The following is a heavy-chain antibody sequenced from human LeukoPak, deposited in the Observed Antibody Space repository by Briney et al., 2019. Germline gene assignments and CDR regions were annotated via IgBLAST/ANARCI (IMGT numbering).Heavy chain of an antibody. CDR3: AKDPPTVTNLYYYYGMDV. CDR1: GYTFSSYA. CDR2: IIGSGGST. D-gene: IGHD4-17*01. V-gene: IGHV3-23*01. Sequence: GGSLRLSCAASGYTFSSYAMSWVRQAPGKGLEWVSAIIGSGGSTYYADSVKGRFTISRDNSKNTLYLQMNSLRAEVTAVYYCAKDPPTVTNLYYYYGMDVWGQGTTVTVSS. J-gene: IGHJ6*01.